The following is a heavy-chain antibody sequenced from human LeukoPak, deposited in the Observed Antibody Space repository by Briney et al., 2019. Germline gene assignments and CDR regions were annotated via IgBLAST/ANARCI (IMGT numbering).Heavy chain of an antibody. CDR3: AERRYYYYGMDV. CDR2: MNPNSGNT. Sequence: ASVKVSCKASGYTFTGYYMHWVRQATGQGLEWMGWMNPNSGNTGYAQKFQGRVTMTRNTSISTAYMELSSLRSEDTAVYYCAERRYYYYGMDVWGQGTTVTVSS. CDR1: GYTFTGYY. V-gene: IGHV1-8*02. J-gene: IGHJ6*02.